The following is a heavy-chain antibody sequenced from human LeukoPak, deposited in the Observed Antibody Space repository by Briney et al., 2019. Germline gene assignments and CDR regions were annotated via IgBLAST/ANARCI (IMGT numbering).Heavy chain of an antibody. Sequence: PGGSLRLSCAASGFTFSNAWMSWVRQAPGKGREWVGRIKSKTDGGTTDYAAPVKGRFTISRDDSKNTLYLQMNSLKTEDTAVYYCIGTLRYFDWLSDDDYWGQGTLVTVSS. CDR1: GFTFSNAW. V-gene: IGHV3-15*01. J-gene: IGHJ4*02. CDR3: IGTLRYFDWLSDDDY. D-gene: IGHD3-9*01. CDR2: IKSKTDGGTT.